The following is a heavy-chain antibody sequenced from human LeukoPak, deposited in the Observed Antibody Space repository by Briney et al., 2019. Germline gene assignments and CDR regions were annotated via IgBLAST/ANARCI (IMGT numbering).Heavy chain of an antibody. CDR1: GFTFSSYA. V-gene: IGHV3-30-3*01. CDR2: ISYDGSNK. Sequence: PGGSLRLSCAASGFTFSSYAMHWVRQAPGKGLEWVAVISYDGSNKYYADSVKGRFTISRDNSKNTLYLQMNSPRAEDTAVYYCARGATGDAFDIWGQGTMVTVSS. D-gene: IGHD5-12*01. CDR3: ARGATGDAFDI. J-gene: IGHJ3*02.